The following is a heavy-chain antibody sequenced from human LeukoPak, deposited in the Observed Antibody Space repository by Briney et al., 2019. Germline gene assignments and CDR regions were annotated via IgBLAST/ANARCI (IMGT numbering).Heavy chain of an antibody. J-gene: IGHJ4*02. CDR2: ISYSGST. V-gene: IGHV4-59*08. D-gene: IGHD2-15*01. CDR3: ARLWSPMVEIDY. CDR1: GGSISTYY. Sequence: SETLSLTCSVSGGSISTYYWSWIRQPPGKGLEWIGYISYSGSTKYNPSLKSRVTISVDTSKNQFSLKVRSVTAAVTAVYYCARLWSPMVEIDYWGQGTLVTVSS.